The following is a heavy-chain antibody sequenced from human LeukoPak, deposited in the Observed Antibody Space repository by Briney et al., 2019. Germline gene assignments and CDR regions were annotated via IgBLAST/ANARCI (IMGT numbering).Heavy chain of an antibody. Sequence: AASVKVSCKASGGTFSSYAISWVRQAPGQGLEWMGWMNPSSGNTGYAQKFQGRVTITRNTSISTAYMELSSLRSEDTAVYYCARGSGWYYFDYWGQGTLVTVSS. CDR1: GGTFSSYA. V-gene: IGHV1-8*03. J-gene: IGHJ4*02. CDR3: ARGSGWYYFDY. CDR2: MNPSSGNT. D-gene: IGHD6-19*01.